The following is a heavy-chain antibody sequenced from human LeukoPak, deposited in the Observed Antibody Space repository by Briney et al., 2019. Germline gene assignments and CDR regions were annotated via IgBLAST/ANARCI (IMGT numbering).Heavy chain of an antibody. CDR1: GGSISSYY. Sequence: PSETLSLTCTVSGGSISSYYWSWIRQPPGKGLEWIGYIYYSGSTNYNPSLKSRVTISVDTSKNQFSLKLSSVTAADTAVYYCASGYSSSWYDDAFDIWGQGTMVTVSS. J-gene: IGHJ3*02. CDR3: ASGYSSSWYDDAFDI. CDR2: IYYSGST. D-gene: IGHD6-13*01. V-gene: IGHV4-59*08.